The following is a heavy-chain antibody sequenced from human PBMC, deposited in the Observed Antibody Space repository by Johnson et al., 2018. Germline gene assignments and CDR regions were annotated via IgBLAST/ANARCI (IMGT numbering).Heavy chain of an antibody. V-gene: IGHV3-48*02. J-gene: IGHJ6*02. CDR1: GLTFSAYA. CDR2: ISRSSDTI. D-gene: IGHD3-16*01. CDR3: ARNYALDV. Sequence: VQLVESGGGLVQPGGSLRLSCAASGLTFSAYAMSWIRQAPGKGLEWVSFISRSSDTIYYADSVRGRFTISRDNAKNSLYLQMNSLRDEDTAVYYCARNYALDVWGQGTTVTVSS.